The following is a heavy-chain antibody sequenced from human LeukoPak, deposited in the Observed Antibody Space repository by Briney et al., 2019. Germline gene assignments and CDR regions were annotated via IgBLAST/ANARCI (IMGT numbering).Heavy chain of an antibody. V-gene: IGHV3-23*01. CDR2: FSRSGPDT. CDR1: GFTFGSSA. D-gene: IGHD6-13*01. Sequence: GGSLRLSCAASGFTFGSSAMSWVRQAPGKGPEWVSTFSRSGPDTYYVDSVKGRFTIFRDNSKNTLYLQMNSLRAEDTAVYHCAKGSLGSWYYFDYWGQGTLVTVSS. CDR3: AKGSLGSWYYFDY. J-gene: IGHJ4*02.